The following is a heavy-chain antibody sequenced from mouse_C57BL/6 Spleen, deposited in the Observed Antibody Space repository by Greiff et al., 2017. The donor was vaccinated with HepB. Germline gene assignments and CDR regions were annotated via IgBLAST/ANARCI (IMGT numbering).Heavy chain of an antibody. CDR3: AALYYDYDVRFDY. CDR2: IDPSDSYT. V-gene: IGHV1-69*01. Sequence: VQLQQPGAELVMPGASVKLSCKASGYTFTSYWMHWVKQRPGQGLEWIGEIDPSDSYTNYNQKFKGKSTLTVDKSSSTAYMQLSSLTSEDSAVYYCAALYYDYDVRFDYWGQGTTLTVSS. J-gene: IGHJ2*01. D-gene: IGHD2-4*01. CDR1: GYTFTSYW.